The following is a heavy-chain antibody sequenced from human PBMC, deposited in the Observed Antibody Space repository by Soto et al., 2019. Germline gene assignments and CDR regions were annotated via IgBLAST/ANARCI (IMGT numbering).Heavy chain of an antibody. CDR1: GYSCTSYW. CDR2: IYPGDSDT. V-gene: IGHV5-51*01. J-gene: IGHJ6*02. D-gene: IGHD3-10*01. Sequence: XESLKVSCKCSGYSCTSYWIGLVRQMPGKRLQWMGIIYPGDSDTRYSPSFQGQVTISADKSISTAYLQWSSLKASDTAMYYCARTLAGSGRYPYYYYYYGMDVCGQGTTVTVSS. CDR3: ARTLAGSGRYPYYYYYYGMDV.